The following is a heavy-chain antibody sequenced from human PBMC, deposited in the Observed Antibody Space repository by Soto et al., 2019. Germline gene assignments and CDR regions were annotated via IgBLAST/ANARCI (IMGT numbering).Heavy chain of an antibody. CDR1: GFTFSSYA. CDR2: ISGSGGST. CDR3: AKSSRDEVRSSGVAAAGTGFFDY. Sequence: GGSLRLSCAASGFTFSSYAMSWVRQAPGKGLEWVSAISGSGGSTYYADSVRGRFTISRDNSKNTLNLQMNSLRAEDTAVYDCAKSSRDEVRSSGVAAAGTGFFDYWGQGTLVTVSS. V-gene: IGHV3-23*01. J-gene: IGHJ4*02. D-gene: IGHD6-13*01.